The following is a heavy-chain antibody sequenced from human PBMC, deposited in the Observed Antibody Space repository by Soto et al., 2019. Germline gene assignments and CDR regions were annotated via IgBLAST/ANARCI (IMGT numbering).Heavy chain of an antibody. CDR3: AKPFLITFGGVDLVY. CDR2: IYYSGST. J-gene: IGHJ4*02. V-gene: IGHV4-31*03. CDR1: GGSISSGGYY. D-gene: IGHD3-16*01. Sequence: PSETLSLTCTVSGGSISSGGYYWSWIRQHPGKGLEWIGYIYYSGSTYYNPSLKSRVTISVDTSKNQFSLKLSSVTAEDTAVYYCAKPFLITFGGVDLVYWGQGTLVTVSS.